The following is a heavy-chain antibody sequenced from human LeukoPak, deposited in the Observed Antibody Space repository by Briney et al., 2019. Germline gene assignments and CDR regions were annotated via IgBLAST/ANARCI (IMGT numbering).Heavy chain of an antibody. CDR2: MNPNSGNT. V-gene: IGHV1-8*01. Sequence: ASVKVSCKASGYTFTSYDINWVRQATGQGLGWMGWMNPNSGNTGYAQKFQGRVTMTRNTSISTAYMELSSLRSEDTAVYYCARGRLKGESLQNWGQGTLVTVSS. CDR1: GYTFTSYD. J-gene: IGHJ4*02. D-gene: IGHD3-10*01. CDR3: ARGRLKGESLQN.